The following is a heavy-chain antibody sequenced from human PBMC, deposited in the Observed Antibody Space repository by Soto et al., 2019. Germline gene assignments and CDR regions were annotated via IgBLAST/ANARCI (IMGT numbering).Heavy chain of an antibody. J-gene: IGHJ4*02. V-gene: IGHV3-11*01. CDR2: ISTGGSII. CDR1: GFTFSDYY. CDR3: ARSSSSWIGLFDY. D-gene: IGHD6-6*01. Sequence: QVQLVESGGGLVKPGGSLRLSCAASGFTFSDYYMSWIRQAPGKGLEWVSYISTGGSIIYYADSVKGRFTIPRDNAKNSLYLQMNSLRAEDTAVYYCARSSSSWIGLFDYWGQGTLVTVSS.